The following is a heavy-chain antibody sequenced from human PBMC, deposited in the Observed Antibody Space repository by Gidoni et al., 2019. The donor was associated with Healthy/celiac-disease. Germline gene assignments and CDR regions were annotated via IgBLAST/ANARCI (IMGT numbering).Heavy chain of an antibody. CDR1: GFSLSSYA. J-gene: IGHJ2*01. CDR2: MSGSGGRT. Sequence: EVPLLESGGGLVQLGGSLRLFCASSGFSLSSYAMRWVRPRPGKGLEWVSAMSGSGGRTYYADSVKGRFTINRDNSKNTLYLQMNSLRAEDTAVYYWAKDGRYCSGGSCYSNWYFDLWGRGTLVTVSS. D-gene: IGHD2-15*01. CDR3: AKDGRYCSGGSCYSNWYFDL. V-gene: IGHV3-23*01.